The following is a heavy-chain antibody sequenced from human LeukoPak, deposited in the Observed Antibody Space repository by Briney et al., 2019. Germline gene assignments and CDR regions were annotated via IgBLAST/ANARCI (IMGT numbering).Heavy chain of an antibody. CDR3: AKKLYYDSSGYPSAFDY. CDR2: ISGSDDRT. V-gene: IGHV3-23*01. J-gene: IGHJ4*02. Sequence: GGSLRLSCAASGFTFSSFALSWVRQAPGKGLEWVSSISGSDDRTYYADSVKGRFTISRDNSKDTLYLQMNSLRAEDTAVYYCAKKLYYDSSGYPSAFDYWGQGTLVTVSS. CDR1: GFTFSSFA. D-gene: IGHD3-22*01.